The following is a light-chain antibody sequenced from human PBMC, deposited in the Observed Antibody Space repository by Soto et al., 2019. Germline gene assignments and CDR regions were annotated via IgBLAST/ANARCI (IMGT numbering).Light chain of an antibody. CDR2: AVR. Sequence: QSVLTQPHSVSGSPGQSVTISCTGTNSDVGRYNSVSWYQQLPGKAPKIIISAVRQRPSGVPDRCSGSKSGNTASLTISGIQADDEADYFCFSYTANENWVFGGGTKLTVL. CDR1: NSDVGRYNS. CDR3: FSYTANENWV. V-gene: IGLV2-11*01. J-gene: IGLJ3*02.